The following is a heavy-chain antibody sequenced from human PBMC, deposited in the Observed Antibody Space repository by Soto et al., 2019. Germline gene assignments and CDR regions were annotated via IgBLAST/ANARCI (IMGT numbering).Heavy chain of an antibody. CDR3: ARVEDYGDYVGDAFDI. V-gene: IGHV4-4*02. CDR1: GGSISSSNW. D-gene: IGHD4-17*01. Sequence: SETLSLTCAVSGGSISSSNWWSWVRQPPGKGLEWIGEIYHSGSTNYNPSLKSRVTISVDKSKNQFSLKLSSVTAADTAVYYCARVEDYGDYVGDAFDIWGQGTMVTVSS. J-gene: IGHJ3*02. CDR2: IYHSGST.